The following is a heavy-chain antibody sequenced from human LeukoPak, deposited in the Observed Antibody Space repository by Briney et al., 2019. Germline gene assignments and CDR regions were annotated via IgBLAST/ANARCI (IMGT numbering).Heavy chain of an antibody. D-gene: IGHD5-18*01. V-gene: IGHV3-7*05. CDR3: ARDGISYGSYFDY. Sequence: GGSLRLSCVVSGFTFSSYWMSWVRQAAGKGVEWVANIKQDGSEKYSVDSVKGRFTISRDNAKNSLYLQMNSLRAEDTAVYYCARDGISYGSYFDYWGQGILVTVSS. J-gene: IGHJ4*02. CDR2: IKQDGSEK. CDR1: GFTFSSYW.